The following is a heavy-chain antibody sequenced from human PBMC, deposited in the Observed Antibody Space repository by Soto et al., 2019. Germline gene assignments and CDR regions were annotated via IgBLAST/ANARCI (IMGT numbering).Heavy chain of an antibody. J-gene: IGHJ4*02. Sequence: QVQLVQSGAEVKKPGSSVKVSCKASGGTFRRYTITWVRQAPGQGLEWMGGITPMFGTPNYAQKLRGRVTITADESTSTAYMELSSLRSEDTAMYFCARDGTLYDSRAYYYLYWGQGTLVTVSS. CDR2: ITPMFGTP. CDR3: ARDGTLYDSRAYYYLY. D-gene: IGHD3-22*01. CDR1: GGTFRRYT. V-gene: IGHV1-69*01.